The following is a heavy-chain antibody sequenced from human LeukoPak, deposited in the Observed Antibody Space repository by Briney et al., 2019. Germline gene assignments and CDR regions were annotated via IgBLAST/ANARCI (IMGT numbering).Heavy chain of an antibody. J-gene: IGHJ3*02. CDR3: ARGPHSPLGYSSGGSCSLSFDI. CDR1: GGSISGYY. Sequence: PSETLSLTCTVSGGSISGYYWNWIRQPAGKGLEWIGRIYSSVSTTYNPSLKSRVTISVDTSKNQFSLKLSSVTAADTAVYYCARGPHSPLGYSSGGSCSLSFDIWGQGTMVTVSS. CDR2: IYSSVST. V-gene: IGHV4-4*07. D-gene: IGHD2-15*01.